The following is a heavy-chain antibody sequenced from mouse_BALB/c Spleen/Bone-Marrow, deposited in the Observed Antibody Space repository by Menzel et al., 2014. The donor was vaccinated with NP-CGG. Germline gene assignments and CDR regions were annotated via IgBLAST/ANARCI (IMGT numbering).Heavy chain of an antibody. CDR1: GYTFTDYA. Sequence: VKLQESGAELVRPGVSVKISCKGSGYTFTDYAMHWVKQSHAKSLEWIGVISTYYGDASYNQKFKGKATMTVDKSSSTAYMELARLTSEESAIYYCARETLLRSGYFDVWGAGTTVTVSS. J-gene: IGHJ1*01. D-gene: IGHD1-2*01. CDR2: ISTYYGDA. V-gene: IGHV1S137*01. CDR3: ARETLLRSGYFDV.